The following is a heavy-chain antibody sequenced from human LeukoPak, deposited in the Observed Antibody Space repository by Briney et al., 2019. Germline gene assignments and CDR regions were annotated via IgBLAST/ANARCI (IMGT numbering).Heavy chain of an antibody. J-gene: IGHJ3*02. CDR1: GGSISSYY. V-gene: IGHV4-59*01. D-gene: IGHD1-26*01. CDR2: IYYSGST. CDR3: ARELRRSDRAFDI. Sequence: SETLSLTCTVSGGSISSYYWSWIRQPPGKGLEWIGYIYYSGSTNYNPSLKSRVTISVDTSKNQFSLKLSSVTAADTAVYYRARELRRSDRAFDIWGQGTMVTVSS.